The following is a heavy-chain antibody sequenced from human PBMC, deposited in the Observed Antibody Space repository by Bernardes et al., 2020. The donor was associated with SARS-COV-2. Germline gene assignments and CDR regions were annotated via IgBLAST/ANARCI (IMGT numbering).Heavy chain of an antibody. V-gene: IGHV4-31*03. CDR1: GGSISRGGYY. CDR3: ARAAIFGVVITSFDY. J-gene: IGHJ4*02. D-gene: IGHD3-3*01. CDR2: IYYSGST. Sequence: LFRTGPGAGGSISRGGYYWSWHRQHPGKGLEWIGYIYYSGSTYYNPSLKSRVTISVDTSKNQFSLKLSSVTAADTAVYYCARAAIFGVVITSFDYWGQGTLVTVSS.